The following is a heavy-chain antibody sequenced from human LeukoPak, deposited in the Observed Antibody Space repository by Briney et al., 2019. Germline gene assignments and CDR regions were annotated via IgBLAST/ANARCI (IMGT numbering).Heavy chain of an antibody. Sequence: ASVKVSCKASGYTFTGYYMHWVRQAPGQGLEWMGWIHPSTGNPTYARGFTGRFVFSLDTSVSTTYLQISSLKAEDTAVYYCARAFQRLGELSLPDYWGQGTLVTVSS. V-gene: IGHV7-4-1*02. CDR2: IHPSTGNP. CDR3: ARAFQRLGELSLPDY. CDR1: GYTFTGYY. D-gene: IGHD3-16*02. J-gene: IGHJ4*02.